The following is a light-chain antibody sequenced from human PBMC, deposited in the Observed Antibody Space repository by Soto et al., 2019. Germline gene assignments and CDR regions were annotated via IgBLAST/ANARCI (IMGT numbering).Light chain of an antibody. Sequence: QSALTQPAAVSGSPGQSITISCTGTSSDIGAYNYVSWYQQHPGKAPELMSYDVSNRPSGVSNRFSGSKSGNTASLTISGLEAEDEADYYCSSYTSSSTLIFGGGTKLTVL. V-gene: IGLV2-14*01. CDR2: DVS. CDR3: SSYTSSSTLI. CDR1: SSDIGAYNY. J-gene: IGLJ2*01.